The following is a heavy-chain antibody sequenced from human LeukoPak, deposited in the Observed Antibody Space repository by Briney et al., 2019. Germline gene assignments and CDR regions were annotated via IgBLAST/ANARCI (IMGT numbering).Heavy chain of an antibody. D-gene: IGHD3-10*01. CDR1: GGSVSSYY. Sequence: SETLSLTCTVSGGSVSSYYWSWIRQPPGKGLEWIGYIYYSGSTNYNPSLKSRVTISVDTSKNQFSLKLSSVTAADTAVYYCARAVTMVRGVTHYYYYYMGVWGKGTTVTISS. CDR2: IYYSGST. V-gene: IGHV4-59*02. CDR3: ARAVTMVRGVTHYYYYYMGV. J-gene: IGHJ6*03.